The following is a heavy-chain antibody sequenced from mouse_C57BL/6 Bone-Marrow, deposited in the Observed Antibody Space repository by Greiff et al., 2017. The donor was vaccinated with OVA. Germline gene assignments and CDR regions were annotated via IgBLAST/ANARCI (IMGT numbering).Heavy chain of an antibody. D-gene: IGHD1-1*01. Sequence: EVQLQESGPGLVKPSQSLSLTCSVTGYSITSGYYWNWIRQFPGNKLEWMGYISYDGSNNYNPSLKNRISITRDTSKNQFFLKLNSVTTEDTATYYCARANSYYGSSYFDYWGQGTTLTVSS. J-gene: IGHJ2*01. CDR1: GYSITSGYY. V-gene: IGHV3-6*01. CDR3: ARANSYYGSSYFDY. CDR2: ISYDGSN.